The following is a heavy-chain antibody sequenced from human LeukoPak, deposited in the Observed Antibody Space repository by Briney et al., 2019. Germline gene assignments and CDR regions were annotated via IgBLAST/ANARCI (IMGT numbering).Heavy chain of an antibody. CDR2: ISSSST. D-gene: IGHD5-18*01. V-gene: IGHV3-21*01. CDR3: ARVVGYGHPFDY. Sequence: KTGGSLRLSCAASGFTFSSYSMNWVRQAPGKGLEWVSSISSSSTYADSVKGRFTISRDSAKNSLYLQMNSLRVEDTAVYYCARVVGYGHPFDYWGQGTLVTVSS. CDR1: GFTFSSYS. J-gene: IGHJ4*02.